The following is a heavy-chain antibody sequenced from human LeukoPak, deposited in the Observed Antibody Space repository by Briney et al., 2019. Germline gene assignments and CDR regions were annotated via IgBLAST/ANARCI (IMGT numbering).Heavy chain of an antibody. CDR2: IIPIFGTA. CDR1: GGTFSSYA. V-gene: IGHV1-69*13. D-gene: IGHD3-10*01. J-gene: IGHJ3*02. CDR3: ARGLFMVRGVIIGAFDI. Sequence: SVKVSCKASGGTFSSYAISWVRQAPGQGLEWMGGIIPIFGTANYAQKFQGRVTITADESTSTAYMELSSLRSEDTAVYYCARGLFMVRGVIIGAFDIWGQGTMVTVSS.